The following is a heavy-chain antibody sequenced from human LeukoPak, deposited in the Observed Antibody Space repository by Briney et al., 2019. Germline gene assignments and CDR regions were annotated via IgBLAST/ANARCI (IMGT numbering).Heavy chain of an antibody. CDR1: GGSISSGGYY. Sequence: PSETLSLTCTVSGGSISSGGYYWSWIRQHPGKGLEWIGYIYYSGSTYYNPSLKSRVTISVDTSKNQFSLKLSSVTAADTAVYYCARAGRGYCSSTSCEYNWFDPWGQGTLVTVSS. CDR3: ARAGRGYCSSTSCEYNWFDP. CDR2: IYYSGST. J-gene: IGHJ5*02. D-gene: IGHD2-2*01. V-gene: IGHV4-31*03.